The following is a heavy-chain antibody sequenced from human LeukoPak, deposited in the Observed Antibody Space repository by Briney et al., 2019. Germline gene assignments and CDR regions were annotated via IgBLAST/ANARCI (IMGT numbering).Heavy chain of an antibody. CDR3: TKGSGSHYYFDY. D-gene: IGHD1-26*01. CDR1: GFTFDDYA. J-gene: IGHJ4*02. CDR2: ISWNGDNI. V-gene: IGHV3-9*01. Sequence: GGSLRLSCAASGFTFDDYAMHWVRQAPGKGLEWVSGISWNGDNIGYADSVKGRFTISRGNAKNSLYLQMNSLRVEDTALYYCTKGSGSHYYFDYWGQGTLVTVSS.